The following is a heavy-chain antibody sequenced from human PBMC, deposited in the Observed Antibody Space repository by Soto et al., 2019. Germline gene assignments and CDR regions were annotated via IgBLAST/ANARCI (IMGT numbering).Heavy chain of an antibody. Sequence: QVQLVESGGGVVQPGMSLRLSCTASGFTFSSHGMHWVRQAPDKGLEWVAVIWYDGSNKYYADSVKGRFTISGDNSNNMLYLEMNSLRVEDTAVYYCARWGNWKVADNWGQGTLVTVSS. CDR2: IWYDGSNK. CDR3: ARWGNWKVADN. V-gene: IGHV3-33*01. J-gene: IGHJ4*02. D-gene: IGHD3-16*01. CDR1: GFTFSSHG.